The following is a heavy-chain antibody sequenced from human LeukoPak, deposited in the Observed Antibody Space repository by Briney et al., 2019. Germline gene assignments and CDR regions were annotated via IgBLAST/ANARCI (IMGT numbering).Heavy chain of an antibody. V-gene: IGHV3-66*01. CDR1: GFTVSSNY. Sequence: PGGSLRLSCAASGFTVSSNYMSWVRQAPGKGLEWVSVIYSGGSTYYADSAKGRFTISRDNSKNTLYLQMNSLRAEDTAVYYCARDLLSYDILTGYYRVPLYYWGQGTLVTVSS. J-gene: IGHJ4*02. D-gene: IGHD3-9*01. CDR3: ARDLLSYDILTGYYRVPLYY. CDR2: IYSGGST.